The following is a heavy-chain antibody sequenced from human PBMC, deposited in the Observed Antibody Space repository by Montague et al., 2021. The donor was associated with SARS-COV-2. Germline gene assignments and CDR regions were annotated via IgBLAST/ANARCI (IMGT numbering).Heavy chain of an antibody. CDR3: SRSLDPSGTYYLPY. CDR2: IHYSGGN. Sequence: SETLSLTCSVSGGSIGSYYWSWLRQPPGKGLEWIGHIHYSGGNTYSPPFKSRVTISIDTPKNQFSLKLSSVTAADEAVYHCSRSLDPSGTYYLPYWGQGTLVTVSS. CDR1: GGSIGSYY. V-gene: IGHV4-59*01. D-gene: IGHD3-10*01. J-gene: IGHJ4*02.